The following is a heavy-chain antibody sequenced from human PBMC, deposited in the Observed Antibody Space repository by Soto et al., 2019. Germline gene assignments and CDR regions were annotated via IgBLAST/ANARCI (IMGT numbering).Heavy chain of an antibody. CDR1: GYTFTSYY. Sequence: GASVKVSCKASGYTFTSYYMHWVRQAPGQGLEWMGIINPSGGGTSYAQKFQGRVTMTRDTSTSTAYMELSSLRSEDTAVYYCARDVAGGYEDYWGQGTLVTVSS. CDR3: ARDVAGGYEDY. J-gene: IGHJ4*02. CDR2: INPSGGGT. V-gene: IGHV1-46*01. D-gene: IGHD5-12*01.